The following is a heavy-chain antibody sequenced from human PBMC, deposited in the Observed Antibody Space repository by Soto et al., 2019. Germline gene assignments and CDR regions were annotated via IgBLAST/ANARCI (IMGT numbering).Heavy chain of an antibody. CDR2: IYDNGYT. Sequence: SATLSLTCSVTGASITTYYWSWIRQPPGKGLEWIGFIYDNGYTKYRPSLKSRVTISADTSKNQLSLKLNSVTAADTAVYYCARGYNGASDAFDIWGQGTMVTVSS. J-gene: IGHJ3*02. CDR1: GASITTYY. D-gene: IGHD1-20*01. V-gene: IGHV4-59*01. CDR3: ARGYNGASDAFDI.